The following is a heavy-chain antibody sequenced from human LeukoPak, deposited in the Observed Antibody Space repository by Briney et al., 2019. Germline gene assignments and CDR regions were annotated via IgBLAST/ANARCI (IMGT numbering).Heavy chain of an antibody. Sequence: PGGSLRLSFAAPGLTFSSYAMSWVRQAPGKGLEWVSAISGSGGSTYYADPAKGRFTISRDNSKNTLYLQMNSRRAEDTAVYYCANGAGQYYYGSGSYNYWGQGTLVTVSS. J-gene: IGHJ4*02. D-gene: IGHD3-10*01. CDR3: ANGAGQYYYGSGSYNY. V-gene: IGHV3-23*01. CDR2: ISGSGGST. CDR1: GLTFSSYA.